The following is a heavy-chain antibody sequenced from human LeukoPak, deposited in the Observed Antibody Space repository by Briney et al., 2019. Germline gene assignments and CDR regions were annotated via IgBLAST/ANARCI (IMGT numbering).Heavy chain of an antibody. CDR3: ARRVQYSYGKYYFDY. D-gene: IGHD5-18*01. J-gene: IGHJ4*02. CDR1: GGSNSSGDYY. Sequence: PSETLSLTCTVSGGSNSSGDYYWSWIRQPPGKGLEWIGYIYYSGSTYYNPSLKSRVTISVDTSKNQFSLKLSSVTAADTAVYYCARRVQYSYGKYYFDYWGQGTLVTVSS. V-gene: IGHV4-30-4*01. CDR2: IYYSGST.